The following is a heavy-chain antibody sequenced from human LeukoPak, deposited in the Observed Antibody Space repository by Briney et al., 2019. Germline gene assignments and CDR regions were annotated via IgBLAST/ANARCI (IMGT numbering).Heavy chain of an antibody. CDR1: GGSISSYY. CDR2: IYYSEST. CDR3: ARGSGYRSGWYNPRPFDY. V-gene: IGHV4-59*01. Sequence: SETLSLTCTVSGGSISSYYWSWIRQPPGEGLGWIGYIYYSESTNYNTSLKSRVTITVDTSMNQFSLKLSSVTAADSAVYYCARGSGYRSGWYNPRPFDYWGQGTLVTVSS. J-gene: IGHJ4*02. D-gene: IGHD6-19*01.